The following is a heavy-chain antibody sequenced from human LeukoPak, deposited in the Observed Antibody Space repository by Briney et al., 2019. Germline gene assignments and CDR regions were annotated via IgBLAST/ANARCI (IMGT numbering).Heavy chain of an antibody. J-gene: IGHJ4*02. V-gene: IGHV3-73*01. Sequence: GGSLRLSCAASGFTFSGSAMHWVRRASGKGLEWVGRIRSKANSYATAYAASVKGRFTISRDDSKNTAYLQMNSLKTEDTAVYYCTSLAGTVDYWGQGTLVTVSS. CDR1: GFTFSGSA. D-gene: IGHD6-19*01. CDR3: TSLAGTVDY. CDR2: IRSKANSYAT.